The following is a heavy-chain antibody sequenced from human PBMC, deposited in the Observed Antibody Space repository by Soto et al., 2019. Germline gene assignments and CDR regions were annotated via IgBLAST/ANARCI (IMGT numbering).Heavy chain of an antibody. CDR3: ARKGSGWFPDAFDI. D-gene: IGHD6-19*01. CDR2: MNPNSGNT. CDR1: GYTFTSYD. J-gene: IGHJ3*02. V-gene: IGHV1-8*01. Sequence: GPVKVSCKASGYTFTSYDINWVRQATGQGLEWMGWMNPNSGNTGYAQKFQGRVTMTRNTSISTAYMELSSLRSEDTAVYYCARKGSGWFPDAFDIWGQGTMVTVSS.